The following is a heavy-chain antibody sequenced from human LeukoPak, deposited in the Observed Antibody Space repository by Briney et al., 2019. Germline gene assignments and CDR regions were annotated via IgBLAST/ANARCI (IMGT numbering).Heavy chain of an antibody. CDR3: ARVRAGDYRLDQ. V-gene: IGHV3-74*01. D-gene: IGHD3-10*01. Sequence: PGGSLRLSCAASGFTFTHYWMYWVRQGPGTGLVWVSGINNDGSFTNYADSVEGRFSISRDNAKNTLYLQMNSLRAEDTAVYYCARVRAGDYRLDQWGQGTLVTASS. CDR2: INNDGSFT. J-gene: IGHJ4*02. CDR1: GFTFTHYW.